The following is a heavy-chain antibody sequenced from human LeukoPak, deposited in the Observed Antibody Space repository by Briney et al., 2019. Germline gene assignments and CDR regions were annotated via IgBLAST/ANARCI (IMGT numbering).Heavy chain of an antibody. CDR2: IKGDGSST. CDR1: GFTFSTDW. V-gene: IGHV3-74*01. Sequence: GGSLRLSCAASGFTFSTDWMHWVRQAPGKGLVWDSRIKGDGSSTSYADFVKGRFTISRDNAKNTLYLQINSLRADDTAVYYCARDRSPGWFDPWGQGALVTVSS. CDR3: ARDRSPGWFDP. J-gene: IGHJ5*02. D-gene: IGHD1-26*01.